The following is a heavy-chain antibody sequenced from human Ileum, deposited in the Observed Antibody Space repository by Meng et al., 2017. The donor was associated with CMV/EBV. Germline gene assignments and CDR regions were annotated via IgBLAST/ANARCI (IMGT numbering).Heavy chain of an antibody. Sequence: FIFTYYPMHWVRQSQGKGLEWVSSISSSNYIYYADSVRGRFNIFRDNAKNSVYLQMNNLRGDDTAVYYCARGVDCTRGSCYSDLDFWGQGTLVTVSS. D-gene: IGHD2-15*01. CDR1: FIFTYYP. CDR3: ARGVDCTRGSCYSDLDF. J-gene: IGHJ4*02. V-gene: IGHV3-21*04. CDR2: ISSSNYI.